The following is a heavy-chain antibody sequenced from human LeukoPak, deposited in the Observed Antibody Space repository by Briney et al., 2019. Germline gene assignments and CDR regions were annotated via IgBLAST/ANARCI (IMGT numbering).Heavy chain of an antibody. CDR2: ISSSGSTI. J-gene: IGHJ3*02. D-gene: IGHD3-10*01. CDR1: GFTFSSYE. V-gene: IGHV3-48*03. Sequence: PGGSLRLSCAASGFTFSSYEMNWVRQAPGKGLEWVSYISSSGSTIYYADSVKGRFTISRDNAKNSLYLQMNSLRAEDTAVYYCAGNMIWFGDVNDAFDIWGQGTMVTVS. CDR3: AGNMIWFGDVNDAFDI.